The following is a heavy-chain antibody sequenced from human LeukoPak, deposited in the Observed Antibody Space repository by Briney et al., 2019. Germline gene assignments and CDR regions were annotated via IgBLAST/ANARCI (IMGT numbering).Heavy chain of an antibody. D-gene: IGHD2-21*02. CDR3: ARSRDCGGDCSPALSWFDP. CDR1: GFTFSSYE. CDR2: ISSSGSTI. V-gene: IGHV3-48*03. Sequence: GGSLRLSCAASGFTFSSYEMNWVRQAPGKGLELVSYISSSGSTIYYADYVKGRFTISRDNAKNSLYLQMNSLRAEDTAVYYCARSRDCGGDCSPALSWFDPWGQGTLVTVSS. J-gene: IGHJ5*02.